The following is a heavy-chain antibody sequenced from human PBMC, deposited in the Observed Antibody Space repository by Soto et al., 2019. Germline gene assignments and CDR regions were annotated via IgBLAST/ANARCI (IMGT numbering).Heavy chain of an antibody. D-gene: IGHD6-13*01. CDR1: GFTFSSYW. Sequence: EVQLVESGGGLVQPGGSLRLSCAASGFTFSSYWMHWVRQAPGKGLVWVSRMNSDGSSITYADSVKGRFTISRDSAKNTVYLQVHSLRAEDVAVYYCAREIATSGLYYFDYWGQGTLVSVSS. V-gene: IGHV3-74*01. J-gene: IGHJ4*02. CDR2: MNSDGSSI. CDR3: AREIATSGLYYFDY.